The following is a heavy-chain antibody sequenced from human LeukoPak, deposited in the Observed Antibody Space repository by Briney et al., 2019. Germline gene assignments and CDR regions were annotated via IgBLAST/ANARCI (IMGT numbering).Heavy chain of an antibody. D-gene: IGHD4-17*01. J-gene: IGHJ4*02. Sequence: PGGSLRLSCAASGFTFSSYWMNWVRQAPGKGLEWVANIKQDGSEKYYVDSVKGRFSISRDNAKNSLYLQMNSLRAEDTALYYRAKIYGDYDKHFDYWGQGTLVTVSS. V-gene: IGHV3-7*03. CDR3: AKIYGDYDKHFDY. CDR2: IKQDGSEK. CDR1: GFTFSSYW.